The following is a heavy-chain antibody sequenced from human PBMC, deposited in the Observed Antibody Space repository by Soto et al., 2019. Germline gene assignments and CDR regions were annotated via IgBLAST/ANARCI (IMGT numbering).Heavy chain of an antibody. Sequence: QVHLQESGPGLVKPSETLSLTCAISGGSTSSSDWWTWVRQPPGEGLEWIGEIHRAGVTNYNSSLKSRLTQSLAHSRNQFSLSLTSVTAADAAVYFCAGRPEIHPRWGQGILVPVSS. D-gene: IGHD1-26*01. CDR2: IHRAGVT. J-gene: IGHJ4*02. V-gene: IGHV4-4*02. CDR1: GGSTSSSDW. CDR3: AGRPEIHPR.